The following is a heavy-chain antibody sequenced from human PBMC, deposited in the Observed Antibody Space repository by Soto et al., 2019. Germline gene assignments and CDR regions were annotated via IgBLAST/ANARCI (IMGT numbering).Heavy chain of an antibody. V-gene: IGHV3-30*18. CDR3: AKGQTPRSGWYFYYYYGMDV. Sequence: PGGSLRLSCAASGFTFSSYGMHWVRQAPGKGLEWVAVISYDGSNKYYADSVKGRFTISRDNSKNTLYLQMNSLRAEDTAVYYCAKGQTPRSGWYFYYYYGMDVWGQGTTVTVSS. J-gene: IGHJ6*02. CDR2: ISYDGSNK. CDR1: GFTFSSYG. D-gene: IGHD6-19*01.